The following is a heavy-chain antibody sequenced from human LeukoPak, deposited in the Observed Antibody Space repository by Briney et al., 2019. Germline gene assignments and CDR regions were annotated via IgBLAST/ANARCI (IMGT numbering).Heavy chain of an antibody. Sequence: PGGSLRLSCAASGFTFDEFGMSWVRQVPGKGLEWVSTVNWNGGSTGYADSVKGRFTISRDNAKNSLYLQMNSLRVEDTAFNHCVRGSGFYSYYGLDVWGQGTTVTVSS. CDR3: VRGSGFYSYYGLDV. CDR1: GFTFDEFG. J-gene: IGHJ6*02. V-gene: IGHV3-20*01. CDR2: VNWNGGST.